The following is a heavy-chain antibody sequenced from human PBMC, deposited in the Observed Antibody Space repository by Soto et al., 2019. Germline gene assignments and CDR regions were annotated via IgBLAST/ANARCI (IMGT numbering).Heavy chain of an antibody. D-gene: IGHD6-19*01. CDR3: ARLSSGWYLVSGWFDP. V-gene: IGHV4-59*02. CDR2: IYYSGST. CDR1: NGCVRSYY. Sequence: SESLSLTCTVCNGCVRSYYWSWIRQPPGKGLEWIGYIYYSGSTNYNPSLKSRVTISVDTSKNQFSLKLSSVTAADTAVYYCARLSSGWYLVSGWFDPWGQGTLVT. J-gene: IGHJ5*02.